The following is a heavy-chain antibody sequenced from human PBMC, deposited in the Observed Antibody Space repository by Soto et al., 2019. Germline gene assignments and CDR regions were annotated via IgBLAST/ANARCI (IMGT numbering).Heavy chain of an antibody. Sequence: QVQLVESGGGVVQPGRSLRLSCAASGFTFSSYAMHWVRQAPGKGLEWVAAISCDGSNKYYADSVKGRFTISRDNSKNTLNLQMNRQRAEDTAVDYCVRYFPKMVRGVPHHAFDTWGQGTMVTVSS. CDR3: VRYFPKMVRGVPHHAFDT. J-gene: IGHJ3*02. D-gene: IGHD3-10*01. CDR1: GFTFSSYA. CDR2: ISCDGSNK. V-gene: IGHV3-30-3*01.